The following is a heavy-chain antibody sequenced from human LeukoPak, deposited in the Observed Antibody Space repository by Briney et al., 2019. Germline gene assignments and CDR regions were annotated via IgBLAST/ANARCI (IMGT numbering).Heavy chain of an antibody. D-gene: IGHD3-3*01. CDR1: GFTFSSYA. J-gene: IGHJ4*02. CDR3: AKTPAARSNPTGFFGN. Sequence: PGGSLRLSCAASGFTFSSYAMSWVRQAPGKGLEWVSAISGSGGSTYYADSVKGRFTISRDNSKNTLYLQMNSLRAEDTAVYYCAKTPAARSNPTGFFGNWGQGTLVTVSS. CDR2: ISGSGGST. V-gene: IGHV3-23*01.